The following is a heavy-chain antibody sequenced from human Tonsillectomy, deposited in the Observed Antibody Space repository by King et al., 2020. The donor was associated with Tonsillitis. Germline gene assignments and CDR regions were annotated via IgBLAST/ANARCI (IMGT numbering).Heavy chain of an antibody. J-gene: IGHJ4*02. CDR3: TVLMITFGGVIVNDY. Sequence: DVQLVESGGGLVQPGGSLKLSCAASGFTFSGSAMHWVRQASGKGLEWVGRIRSKANSYATAYAASVKGRFTISRDDSKNTAYLQMNSLKTEDTAVYYCTVLMITFGGVIVNDYWGQGTLVTVSS. CDR1: GFTFSGSA. D-gene: IGHD3-16*02. CDR2: IRSKANSYAT. V-gene: IGHV3-73*02.